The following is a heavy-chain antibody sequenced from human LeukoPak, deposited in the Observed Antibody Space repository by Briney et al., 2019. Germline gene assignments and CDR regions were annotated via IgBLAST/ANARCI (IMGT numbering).Heavy chain of an antibody. V-gene: IGHV3-48*03. D-gene: IGHD6-13*01. Sequence: PGGSLRLSCAASGFTSSSYEMNWVRQAPGKGLEWVSYISSSGSTIYYADSVKGRFTISRDNAKNSLYLQMNSLRAEDTAVYYCARGGYSSSWYWGSFDYWGQGTLVTVSS. CDR1: GFTSSSYE. J-gene: IGHJ4*02. CDR3: ARGGYSSSWYWGSFDY. CDR2: ISSSGSTI.